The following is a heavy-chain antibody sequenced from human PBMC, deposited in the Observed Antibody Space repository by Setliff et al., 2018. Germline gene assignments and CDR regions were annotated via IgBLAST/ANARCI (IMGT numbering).Heavy chain of an antibody. Sequence: ASVKVSCKASGFTFRNYAISWVRQAPGQGLEWMGWTSAYNGDTTYTQNLQGRVTLTTDTSTTTAYMELGSLTTDDTAVYYCARVESMVRGKNILRHFDYWGQGIQVTVSS. D-gene: IGHD3-10*01. CDR2: TSAYNGDT. CDR3: ARVESMVRGKNILRHFDY. J-gene: IGHJ4*02. V-gene: IGHV1-18*01. CDR1: GFTFRNYA.